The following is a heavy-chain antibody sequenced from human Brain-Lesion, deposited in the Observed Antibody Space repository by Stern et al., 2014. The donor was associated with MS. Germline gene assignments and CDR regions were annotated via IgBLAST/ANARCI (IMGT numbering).Heavy chain of an antibody. J-gene: IGHJ5*02. CDR1: GFTFSDYW. D-gene: IGHD3-3*01. CDR2: INQDGSDK. CDR3: ARIDRGNYDFWSGYYDYWFDP. V-gene: IGHV3-7*01. Sequence: EVQLVESGGDLVQPGGSLRLSCVASGFTFSDYWLTWVRQAPGKGLQWVANINQDGSDKNYADSVKGRFTISRDNAKNSLYLQMNSLRVDDTAVYYCARIDRGNYDFWSGYYDYWFDPWGQGTLVTVSS.